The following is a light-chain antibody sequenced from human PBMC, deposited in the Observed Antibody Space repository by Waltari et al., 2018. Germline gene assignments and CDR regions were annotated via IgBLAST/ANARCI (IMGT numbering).Light chain of an antibody. CDR1: QSVSSN. CDR2: GAS. CDR3: QQYNNWPFT. V-gene: IGKV3-15*01. Sequence: EIVMTQSPATLSVSPGERATLSCRASQSVSSNFAWYQQKPGQAPRLLIYGASTRATGIPASFSGSGSGTECTLTISSLQSEDFAVYYCQQYNNWPFTFGQGTKLEIK. J-gene: IGKJ2*01.